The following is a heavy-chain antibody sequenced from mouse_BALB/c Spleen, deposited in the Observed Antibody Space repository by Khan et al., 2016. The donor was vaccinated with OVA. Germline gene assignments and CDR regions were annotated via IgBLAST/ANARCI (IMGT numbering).Heavy chain of an antibody. Sequence: EVQLQESGPGLLKPSQSLSLTCTVTGYSITSDYVRNWIRQLPGNKLEWMAYISYSGITTYSPFLRSRIFITRDSSKNQFFLQLNSVTTEDTTTYYSASGRLLLRYPDYFDYWGQGTPLTVSS. CDR2: ISYSGIT. CDR3: ASGRLLLRYPDYFDY. V-gene: IGHV3-2*02. CDR1: GYSITSDYV. D-gene: IGHD1-1*01. J-gene: IGHJ2*01.